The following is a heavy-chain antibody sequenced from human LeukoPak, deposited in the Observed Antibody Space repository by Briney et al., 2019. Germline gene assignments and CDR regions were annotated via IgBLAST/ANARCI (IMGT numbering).Heavy chain of an antibody. J-gene: IGHJ4*02. D-gene: IGHD3-22*01. Sequence: ASVKVSCKVSGYTLTELSMHWVRQAPGKGLEWRGGFDPEAGETFYAQKFQGRVTMTEATSTDTAYMELRSLRSEDTAVYYCATLDYYDSGGYYSDYWGQGTLVTVSS. CDR3: ATLDYYDSGGYYSDY. V-gene: IGHV1-24*01. CDR2: FDPEAGET. CDR1: GYTLTELS.